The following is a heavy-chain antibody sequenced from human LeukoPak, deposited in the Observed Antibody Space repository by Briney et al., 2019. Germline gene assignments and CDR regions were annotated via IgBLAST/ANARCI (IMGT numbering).Heavy chain of an antibody. CDR3: ARDTSYYGDYGYFDY. V-gene: IGHV3-21*01. CDR2: ISSSSSYI. D-gene: IGHD4-17*01. J-gene: IGHJ4*02. Sequence: KPGGSLRLSCAASGFTFSSYSMNWVRRAPGKGLEWVSSISSSSSYIYYADLVKGRFTISRDNAKNSLYLQMNSLRAEDTAVYYCARDTSYYGDYGYFDYWGQGTLVTVSS. CDR1: GFTFSSYS.